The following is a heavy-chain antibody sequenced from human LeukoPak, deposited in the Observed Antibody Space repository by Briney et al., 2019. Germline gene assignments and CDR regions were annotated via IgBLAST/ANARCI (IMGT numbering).Heavy chain of an antibody. CDR2: IIPIFGTA. CDR3: ASWITGTTGGFDP. D-gene: IGHD1-20*01. V-gene: IGHV1-69*05. Sequence: GASVKVSCKASGGTFSSYAIIWVRQAPGQGLEWMGGIIPIFGTANYAQKFQGRVTITTDESTSTAYMELSSLRSEDTAVYYCASWITGTTGGFDPWGQGTLVTVSS. J-gene: IGHJ5*02. CDR1: GGTFSSYA.